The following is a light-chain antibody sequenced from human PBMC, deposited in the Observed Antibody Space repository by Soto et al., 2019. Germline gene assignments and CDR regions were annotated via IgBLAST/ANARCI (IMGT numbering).Light chain of an antibody. Sequence: DIVVTQSPLSLPVTPGEPASVSCRSSQSLLHRSGFHYLDWYLQKPGQSPQLLIFLGSSRASGVPDRFSGSGSGTDFTLKISRVEAEDAGVYYCMQALQTPWTFGQGTKVEIK. CDR2: LGS. V-gene: IGKV2-28*01. CDR1: QSLLHRSGFHY. CDR3: MQALQTPWT. J-gene: IGKJ1*01.